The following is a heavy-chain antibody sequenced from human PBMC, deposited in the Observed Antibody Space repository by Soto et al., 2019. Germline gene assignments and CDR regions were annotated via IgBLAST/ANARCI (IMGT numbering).Heavy chain of an antibody. V-gene: IGHV4-39*01. J-gene: IGHJ3*02. CDR2: IYYSGST. CDR3: ARLPGLGGAFDI. Sequence: SETLSLTCTVSGGSISSSSYYWGWIRQPPGKGLEWIGSIYYSGSTYYNPSLKSRVTISVDTSKNQFSLKLSSVTAADTAVYYCARLPGLGGAFDIWGQGTMVTVSS. CDR1: GGSISSSSYY. D-gene: IGHD7-27*01.